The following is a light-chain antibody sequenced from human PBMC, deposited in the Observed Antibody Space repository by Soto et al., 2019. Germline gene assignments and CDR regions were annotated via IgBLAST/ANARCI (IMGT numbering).Light chain of an antibody. Sequence: EIVWTQSPGTLSLSPGERATLSCRASQTVSSSHLAWYQQKPGQAPRLLIYGASTRATGIPDSFSGSGSGTDFTLTISRLEPEDFAVYYCQQYGSSPFTFGPGTKVDIK. J-gene: IGKJ3*01. CDR1: QTVSSSH. CDR3: QQYGSSPFT. CDR2: GAS. V-gene: IGKV3-20*01.